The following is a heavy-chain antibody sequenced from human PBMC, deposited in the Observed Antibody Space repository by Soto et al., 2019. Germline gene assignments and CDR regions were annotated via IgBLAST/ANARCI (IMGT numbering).Heavy chain of an antibody. V-gene: IGHV1-18*01. CDR1: GYTFTSYG. D-gene: IGHD5-18*01. CDR2: ISAYNGNT. Sequence: QVQLVQSGAEVKKPGASVKVSCKASGYTFTSYGISWVRQAPGQGLEWMGWISAYNGNTNYAQKLQGRVTMTTATSTSTDYMELRSLRSDDTAVYYCARGQQLWFSGGGSDYWGQGTLVTVSS. J-gene: IGHJ4*02. CDR3: ARGQQLWFSGGGSDY.